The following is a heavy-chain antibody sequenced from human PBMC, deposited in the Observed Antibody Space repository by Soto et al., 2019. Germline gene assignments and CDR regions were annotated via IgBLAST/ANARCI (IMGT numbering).Heavy chain of an antibody. J-gene: IGHJ4*02. V-gene: IGHV3-7*03. Sequence: EVQMLQSGGGMVQPGGPLRLSCVGSGLTFGHYWMSWVRQAPGKGLEWVANIKIDGSEKYYVDSVTGRFAMSRDNAKNSVFLQLNSLTTLDTAVYYCARDLELVAGFDHWGQGSLVIVSP. CDR3: ARDLELVAGFDH. D-gene: IGHD2-8*02. CDR1: GLTFGHYW. CDR2: IKIDGSEK.